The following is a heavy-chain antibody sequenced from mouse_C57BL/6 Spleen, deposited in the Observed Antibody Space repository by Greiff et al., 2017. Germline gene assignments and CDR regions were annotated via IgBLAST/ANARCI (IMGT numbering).Heavy chain of an antibody. CDR2: ISYDGSN. J-gene: IGHJ3*01. CDR1: GYSFTSCYF. CDR3: ARAHYGSSPLAD. Sequence: EVQLQQSGPGLVKPSPSLSLTCSATGYSFTSCYFWYWIRQLTGNKVGWMGNISYDGSNNYNPSLKNRISITRDTSKNQLFLKLNSVTTEDTATYSCARAHYGSSPLADWGQGTLVTVSA. D-gene: IGHD1-1*01. V-gene: IGHV3-6*01.